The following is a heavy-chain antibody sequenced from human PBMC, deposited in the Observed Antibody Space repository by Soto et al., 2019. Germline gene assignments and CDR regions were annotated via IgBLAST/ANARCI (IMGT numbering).Heavy chain of an antibody. CDR2: ISGSGGST. J-gene: IGHJ4*02. V-gene: IGHV3-23*01. CDR1: GFTFSSYA. D-gene: IGHD3-22*01. CDR3: ARDQDSRGYCYVVPPQNVY. Sequence: GGSLRLCCAASGFTFSSYAMSWVRQAPGKGLEWVSAISGSGGSTYYADSVKGRFTISRDNSKNTLYLHMNSLRAEDTAVYYCARDQDSRGYCYVVPPQNVYWCQGTPVTVSS.